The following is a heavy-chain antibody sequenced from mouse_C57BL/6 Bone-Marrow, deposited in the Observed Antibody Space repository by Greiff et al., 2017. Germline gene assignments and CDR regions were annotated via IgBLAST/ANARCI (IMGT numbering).Heavy chain of an antibody. CDR2: IDPSDSYT. Sequence: QVQLQQPGAELVMPGASVKLSCKASGYTFTSYWMHWVKQRPGQGLEWIGEIDPSDSYTNYNQKFKGKSTLTVDKSSSTAYMQLSSLTSEDSAVYYCASGGYYDMDYWGQGTAVTVSS. J-gene: IGHJ4*01. CDR3: ASGGYYDMDY. V-gene: IGHV1-69*01. CDR1: GYTFTSYW.